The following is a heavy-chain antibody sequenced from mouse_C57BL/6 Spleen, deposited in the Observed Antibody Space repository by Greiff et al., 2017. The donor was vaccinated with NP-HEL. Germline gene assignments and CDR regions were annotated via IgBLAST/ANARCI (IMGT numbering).Heavy chain of an antibody. CDR1: GYTFTSYW. CDR2: ILPNSGST. J-gene: IGHJ2*01. CDR3: ARAVSYYSNYFDY. V-gene: IGHV1-64*01. Sequence: VQLQQPGAELVKPGASVKLSCKASGYTFTSYWRHWVKQRPGQGLEWIGMILPNSGSTNYNEKFKSKATLTVDKSSSTAYMQLSSLTSEDSAVYYCARAVSYYSNYFDYWGQGTTLTVSS. D-gene: IGHD2-5*01.